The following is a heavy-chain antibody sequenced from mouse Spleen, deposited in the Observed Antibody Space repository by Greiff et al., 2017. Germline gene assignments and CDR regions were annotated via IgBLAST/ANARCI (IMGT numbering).Heavy chain of an antibody. CDR3: ARRRGGTTTGFAY. CDR2: ISSGGSYT. Sequence: EVMLVESGGGLVKPGGSLKLSCAASGFTFSSYAMSWVRQTPEKRLEWVATISSGGSYTYYPDSVKGRFTISRDNAKNTLYLQMSSLRSEDTAMYYCARRRGGTTTGFAYWGQGTLVTVSA. CDR1: GFTFSSYA. J-gene: IGHJ3*01. V-gene: IGHV5-9-1*01. D-gene: IGHD1-1*01.